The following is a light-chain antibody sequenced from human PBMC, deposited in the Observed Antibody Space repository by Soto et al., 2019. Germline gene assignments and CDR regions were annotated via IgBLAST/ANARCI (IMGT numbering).Light chain of an antibody. Sequence: DIQMTQSPSSLSASVGDRVTITCRASQSISSYLNWYQQKPGKAPKLLISAASSLPSGVPSRFRGSGSGTDFTLTISSLQPEDFATYYCQQSYSTPLTFGGGTKVEIK. CDR3: QQSYSTPLT. CDR2: AAS. J-gene: IGKJ4*01. V-gene: IGKV1-39*01. CDR1: QSISSY.